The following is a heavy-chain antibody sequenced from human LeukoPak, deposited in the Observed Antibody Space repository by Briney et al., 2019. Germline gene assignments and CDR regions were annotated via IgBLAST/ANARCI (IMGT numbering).Heavy chain of an antibody. CDR1: GYTFTSYA. D-gene: IGHD6-19*01. CDR2: ISAYNGNT. V-gene: IGHV1-18*01. J-gene: IGHJ4*02. CDR3: ARARGAVAVDY. Sequence: ASVKVSCKASGYTFTSYAITWVRQAPGQGLEWMGWISAYNGNTNYAQNLQGRVTMTRDMSTSTVYMELSSLRSEDTAVYYCARARGAVAVDYWGQGTLVTVSS.